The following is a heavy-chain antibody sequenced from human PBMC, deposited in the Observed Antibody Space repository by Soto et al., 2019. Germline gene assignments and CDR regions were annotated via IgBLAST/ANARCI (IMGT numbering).Heavy chain of an antibody. V-gene: IGHV5-51*01. CDR2: MYSGDSDT. CDR1: GYDFNTIW. Sequence: PGESLKISCRGSGYDFNTIWLGWVRQLPGRGVEWVGIMYSGDSDTRLHPSLQGHVTLSADVTVSTAFLQWRTLKTSDSGMYFCARLPRDCNKTSCYYADHWGQGTTVTVSS. CDR3: ARLPRDCNKTSCYYADH. D-gene: IGHD3-22*01. J-gene: IGHJ4*02.